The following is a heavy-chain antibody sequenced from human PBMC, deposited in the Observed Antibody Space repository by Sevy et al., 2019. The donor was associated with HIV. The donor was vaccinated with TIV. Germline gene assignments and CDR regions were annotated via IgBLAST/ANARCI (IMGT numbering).Heavy chain of an antibody. D-gene: IGHD3-3*01. V-gene: IGHV7-4-1*02. Sequence: ASVKVSCKASGYTFTSYAMNWVRQAPGQGLEWMGWINTNTGNPTYAQGFTGRFVFSLDTSVSTAYLQISSLKAEDTAVYYWARGPTIFGVVIPPGLFDYWGQGTLVTVSS. CDR2: INTNTGNP. CDR1: GYTFTSYA. CDR3: ARGPTIFGVVIPPGLFDY. J-gene: IGHJ4*02.